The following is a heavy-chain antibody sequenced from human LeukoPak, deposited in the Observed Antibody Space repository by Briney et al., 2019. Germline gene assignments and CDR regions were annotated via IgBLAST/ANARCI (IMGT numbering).Heavy chain of an antibody. V-gene: IGHV3-48*03. Sequence: PGGSLRLSCAASGFTFSSYEMNWVRQAPGKGLEWVSYISSSGSTIYYADSVKGRFTISRDNAKNSLYLQMNSLRAEDTAVYYCAREGVLLWFGATHYFDYWGQGTLVTVSS. CDR2: ISSSGSTI. J-gene: IGHJ4*02. CDR1: GFTFSSYE. CDR3: AREGVLLWFGATHYFDY. D-gene: IGHD3-10*01.